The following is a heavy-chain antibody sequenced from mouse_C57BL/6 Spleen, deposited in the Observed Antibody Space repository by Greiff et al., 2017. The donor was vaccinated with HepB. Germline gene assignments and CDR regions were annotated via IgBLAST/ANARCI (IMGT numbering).Heavy chain of an antibody. D-gene: IGHD3-1*01. CDR2: INPNNGGT. CDR1: GYTFTDYN. J-gene: IGHJ2*01. CDR3: ARREELGHFYY. Sequence: EVQLQQSGPELVKPGASVKMSCKASGYTFTDYNMHWVKQSHGKSLEWIGYINPNNGGTSYNQKFKGKATLTVKQSSSTAYMELRSLTSEDSAVYYCARREELGHFYYWGQGTTLTVSS. V-gene: IGHV1-22*01.